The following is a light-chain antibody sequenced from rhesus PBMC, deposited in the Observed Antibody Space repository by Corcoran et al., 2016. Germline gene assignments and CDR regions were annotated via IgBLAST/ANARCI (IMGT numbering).Light chain of an antibody. V-gene: IGKV3-35*01. Sequence: EIVMTQSPATLSLSPGDRATLSCRASQSVRSNLAWYQQKPEQVPRLLIYYASNRATGIPDRFSGSGSGKEFTRTSSSLEPEDVGIYYCQKYKNWYSFGQGTKVEIK. CDR2: YAS. J-gene: IGKJ2*01. CDR1: QSVRSN. CDR3: QKYKNWYS.